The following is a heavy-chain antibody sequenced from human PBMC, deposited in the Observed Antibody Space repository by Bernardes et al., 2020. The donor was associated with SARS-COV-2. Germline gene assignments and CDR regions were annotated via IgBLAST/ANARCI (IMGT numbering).Heavy chain of an antibody. CDR3: ATGRFGEAPFHH. CDR1: GGSFSSYY. D-gene: IGHD3-10*01. J-gene: IGHJ1*01. V-gene: IGHV4-34*01. CDR2: INHSGRS. Sequence: SETLSLTRDFYGGSFSSYYWSWIRQPPGKGLQWIGEINHSGRSKYNPSLKSRVTISVDTSKKQFSVNLKSLTAADTGVYYCATGRFGEAPFHHWGQGTQVTVSS.